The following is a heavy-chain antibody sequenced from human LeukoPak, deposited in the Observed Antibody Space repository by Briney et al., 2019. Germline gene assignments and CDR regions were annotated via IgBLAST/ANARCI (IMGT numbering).Heavy chain of an antibody. V-gene: IGHV4-39*01. CDR2: MHYSGST. CDR1: GGSISSNSYY. CDR3: ARWGFRGVIVYFDY. D-gene: IGHD3-10*01. J-gene: IGHJ4*02. Sequence: PSETLSLTCTVSGGSISSNSYYWGWIRQPPGKGLEWIGSMHYSGSTYYNPSLKSRVTISVDTSKNQFSLKLSSVTAADTAVYYCARWGFRGVIVYFDYWGQGTLVTVSS.